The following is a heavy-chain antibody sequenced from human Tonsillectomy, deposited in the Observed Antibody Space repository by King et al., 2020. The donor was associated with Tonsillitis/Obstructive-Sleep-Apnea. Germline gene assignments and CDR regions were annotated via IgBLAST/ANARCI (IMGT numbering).Heavy chain of an antibody. J-gene: IGHJ6*02. Sequence: VQLVESGGGVVQPGRSLRLSCAASGFTFSSYAMHWVRQAPGKGLEWVAVISYDGSNKYYADSVKGRFTISRDNSKNTLYLQMNSLRAEDTAVYYCARDYLVSGGYDPVYYYYGMDVWGQGTTVTVSS. CDR2: ISYDGSNK. CDR1: GFTFSSYA. D-gene: IGHD2-8*02. CDR3: ARDYLVSGGYDPVYYYYGMDV. V-gene: IGHV3-30*04.